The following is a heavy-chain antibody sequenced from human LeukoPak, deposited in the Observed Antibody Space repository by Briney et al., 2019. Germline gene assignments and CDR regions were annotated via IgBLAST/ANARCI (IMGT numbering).Heavy chain of an antibody. Sequence: SETLSLTCTVSGGSISSSSYYWGWIRQPPGKGLEWIGSIYYSGSTYYNPSLKSRVTIFVDTSKNQFSLKLSSVTAADTAVYYCASPPMTTPYYYYYMDVWGKGTTVTVSS. D-gene: IGHD4-11*01. V-gene: IGHV4-39*01. CDR1: GGSISSSSYY. CDR3: ASPPMTTPYYYYYMDV. CDR2: IYYSGST. J-gene: IGHJ6*03.